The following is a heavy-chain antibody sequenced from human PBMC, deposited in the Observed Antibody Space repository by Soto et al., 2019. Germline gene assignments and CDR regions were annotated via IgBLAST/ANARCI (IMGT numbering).Heavy chain of an antibody. Sequence: EVQLLESGGGSVQPGGSLRLSCAASGCTFSSYAMHCVRRPPGKGLEWVSSISGSGGTAYYADSVKGRFSISRDSLVNTLYLQMNSLRAEDTAVYYCAKGRGQNWNFDYWGQGTLVTVSP. CDR2: ISGSGGTA. D-gene: IGHD1-1*01. CDR3: AKGRGQNWNFDY. CDR1: GCTFSSYA. J-gene: IGHJ4*02. V-gene: IGHV3-23*01.